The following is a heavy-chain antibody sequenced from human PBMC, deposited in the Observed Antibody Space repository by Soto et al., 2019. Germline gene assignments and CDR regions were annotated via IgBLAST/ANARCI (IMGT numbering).Heavy chain of an antibody. D-gene: IGHD6-19*01. CDR1: GGSISSGGYS. V-gene: IGHV4-30-2*01. CDR2: IYHSGST. Sequence: QLQLQESGSGLVKPSQTLSLTCAVSGGSISSGGYSWSWIRQPPGKGLEWIGYIYHSGSTYYNPSLKSRVTISVDRSKNQYSLKLSSVTAADTAVYYCARAGGLGAVAVDYWGQGTLVTVSS. CDR3: ARAGGLGAVAVDY. J-gene: IGHJ4*02.